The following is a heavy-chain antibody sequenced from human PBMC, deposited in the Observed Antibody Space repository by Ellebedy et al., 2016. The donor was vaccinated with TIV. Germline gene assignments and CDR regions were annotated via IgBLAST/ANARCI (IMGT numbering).Heavy chain of an antibody. CDR2: IIPILGMT. D-gene: IGHD4/OR15-4a*01. Sequence: ASVKVSCKASGGTFSSYGINWVRQAPGQGLEWMGRIIPILGMTNYAQKFQGRVTITADKSTTTAYMELRSLRSDDTAVYYCARWRHSNYGDPFDYWGQGTLVTVSS. V-gene: IGHV1-69*10. J-gene: IGHJ4*02. CDR3: ARWRHSNYGDPFDY. CDR1: GGTFSSYG.